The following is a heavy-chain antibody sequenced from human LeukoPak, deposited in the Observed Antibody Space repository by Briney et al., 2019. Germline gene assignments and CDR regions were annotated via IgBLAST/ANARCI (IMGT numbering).Heavy chain of an antibody. D-gene: IGHD4-17*01. J-gene: IGHJ6*02. CDR3: ARGGVTTLDGMDV. V-gene: IGHV4-34*01. CDR2: INHSGST. Sequence: SETLSLTCAVYGGSFSGYYWSWIRQPPGKGLEWIGEINHSGSTNYNPSLKSRVTISVDTPKNQFSLKLSSVTAADTAVYYCARGGVTTLDGMDVWGQGTTVTVSS. CDR1: GGSFSGYY.